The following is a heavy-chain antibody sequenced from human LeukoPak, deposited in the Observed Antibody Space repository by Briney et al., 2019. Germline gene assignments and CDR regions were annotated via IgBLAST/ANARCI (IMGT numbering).Heavy chain of an antibody. CDR1: GYMFTNYA. Sequence: VASVKVSCEASGYMFTNYAMNWVRQAPGQGLEWVGWINSNTGNPTYAQGFTGRFVFSLDTSVSTAYLQISSLKADDTAVYYCARDSYGVDYWGQGTLVTVSS. J-gene: IGHJ4*02. D-gene: IGHD5-18*01. V-gene: IGHV7-4-1*02. CDR3: ARDSYGVDY. CDR2: INSNTGNP.